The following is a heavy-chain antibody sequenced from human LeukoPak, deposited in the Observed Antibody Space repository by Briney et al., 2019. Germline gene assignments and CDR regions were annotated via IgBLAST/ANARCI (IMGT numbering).Heavy chain of an antibody. CDR2: IKTDGTNT. D-gene: IGHD3-3*01. V-gene: IGHV3-74*01. CDR1: GFTFSNYW. Sequence: PGGSLRLSCAASGFTFSNYWMHWVRQAPGEGLVWVSRIKTDGTNTAYADSVKGRFTISRDNAKNTLYLQMNGLRAEDTAVYYCARVGDFWSQNWFDPWGQGTLVTVSS. CDR3: ARVGDFWSQNWFDP. J-gene: IGHJ5*02.